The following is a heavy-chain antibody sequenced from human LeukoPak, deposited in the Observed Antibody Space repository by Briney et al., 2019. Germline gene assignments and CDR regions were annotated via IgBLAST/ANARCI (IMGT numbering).Heavy chain of an antibody. J-gene: IGHJ5*02. CDR2: IYYSGSS. V-gene: IGHV4-59*01. Sequence: SETLSLTCTVSGGSIRSYYWSCIRQSPGKGLEWIGYIYYSGSSNYNPSLKSRVTISVDTSKNQFSLKLNSVTAADTAIYYCARGTALYSSSWFDPWGQGTLVTVSS. CDR1: GGSIRSYY. CDR3: ARGTALYSSSWFDP. D-gene: IGHD6-6*01.